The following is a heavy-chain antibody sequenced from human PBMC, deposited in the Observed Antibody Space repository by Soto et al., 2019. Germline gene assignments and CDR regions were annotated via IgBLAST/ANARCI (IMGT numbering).Heavy chain of an antibody. CDR3: ARAELGKHAFDI. CDR1: GFTFSSYE. D-gene: IGHD7-27*01. V-gene: IGHV3-48*03. J-gene: IGHJ3*02. Sequence: GGSLRLSCAASGFTFSSYEMNWVRQAPGKGLEWVSYISSSGSTIYYADSVKGRFTISRDNAKNSLYLQMNSLRAEDTAVYYCARAELGKHAFDIWGQGTMVTVSS. CDR2: ISSSGSTI.